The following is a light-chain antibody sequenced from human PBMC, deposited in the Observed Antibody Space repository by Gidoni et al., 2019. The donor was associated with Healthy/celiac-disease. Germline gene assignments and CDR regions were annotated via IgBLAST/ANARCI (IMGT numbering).Light chain of an antibody. J-gene: IGKJ2*01. CDR3: MQALQTPGT. CDR2: LGS. Sequence: DIVMTQSPLSLPVTPGEPASISCRSSQSLLHSNGYNYLDWYLQKPGQSPQLLIYLGSNRASGVPDRFSGCGSGTDFTLKISRVEAEDVGVYYCMQALQTPGTFGQETKLEIK. V-gene: IGKV2-28*01. CDR1: QSLLHSNGYNY.